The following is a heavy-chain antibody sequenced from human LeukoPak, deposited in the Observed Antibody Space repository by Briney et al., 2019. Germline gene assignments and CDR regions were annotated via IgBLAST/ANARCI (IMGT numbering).Heavy chain of an antibody. CDR3: ARLLGSTNYFDY. V-gene: IGHV4-59*04. D-gene: IGHD2-2*01. CDR1: GGSISSYY. J-gene: IGHJ4*02. Sequence: PSETLSLTCTVSGGSISSYYWSWIRQPPGKGLEWIGYIYYSGSTYYNPSLKSRVTISVDTSKNQFSLKLSSVTAADTAVYYCARLLGSTNYFDYWGQGTLVTVSS. CDR2: IYYSGST.